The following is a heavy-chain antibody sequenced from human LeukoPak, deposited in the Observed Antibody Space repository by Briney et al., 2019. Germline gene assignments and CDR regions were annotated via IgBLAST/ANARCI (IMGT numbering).Heavy chain of an antibody. CDR2: ISGSGGNT. CDR1: GFNFSTYA. CDR3: AKDMRGSGRYTFDH. V-gene: IGHV3-23*01. Sequence: GGSLRLSCAASGFNFSTYAMTWVRQAPGKGLEWVSGISGSGGNTYYADSVKGRFTISRDNSKNTLYLQMNSLRAEDTAVYSCAKDMRGSGRYTFDHWGQGTLVTVSS. D-gene: IGHD6-19*01. J-gene: IGHJ4*02.